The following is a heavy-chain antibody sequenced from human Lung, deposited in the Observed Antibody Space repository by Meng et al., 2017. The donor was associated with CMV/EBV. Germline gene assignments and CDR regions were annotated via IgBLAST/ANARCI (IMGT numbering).Heavy chain of an antibody. J-gene: IGHJ6*02. CDR3: ARELVPAAILNAFYGMDV. Sequence: FTFSVYAMHWVRQAPGKGLEWVAVISYDGSNKYYADSVKGRFTISRDNSKNTLYLQMNSLRAEDTAVYYCARELVPAAILNAFYGMDVWGQGTTVTVSS. CDR2: ISYDGSNK. D-gene: IGHD2-2*02. V-gene: IGHV3-30*04. CDR1: FTFSVYA.